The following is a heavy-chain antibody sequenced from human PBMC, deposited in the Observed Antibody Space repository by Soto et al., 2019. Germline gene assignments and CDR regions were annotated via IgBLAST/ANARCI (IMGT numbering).Heavy chain of an antibody. V-gene: IGHV4-39*01. CDR1: GGSISSTSYY. Sequence: QLLESGPGLVKPSETLSLTCTVSGGSISSTSYYWGWIRQPPGKGLQWIGSIYYSGTAYYSPSLKSRVIISVDTSKNQFSQKLSSVTAADTAVYYCARRSGYSGYDIRVGVTDWGQGTLVTVSS. CDR2: IYYSGTA. J-gene: IGHJ4*02. CDR3: ARRSGYSGYDIRVGVTD. D-gene: IGHD5-12*01.